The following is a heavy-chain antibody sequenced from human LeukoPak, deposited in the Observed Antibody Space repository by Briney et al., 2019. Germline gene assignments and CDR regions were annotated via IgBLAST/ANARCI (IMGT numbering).Heavy chain of an antibody. CDR2: ISSSSSYI. Sequence: GGSLRLSCAASGFTFSSYSMNWVRQAPGKGLEWVSSISSSSSYIYYADSVKGRFTISRDNAKNSLYLQMNSLKAEDTAVYYCARSSMSGDAWFDPWGQGTLVTVSS. CDR1: GFTFSSYS. J-gene: IGHJ5*02. D-gene: IGHD2-21*01. V-gene: IGHV3-21*01. CDR3: ARSSMSGDAWFDP.